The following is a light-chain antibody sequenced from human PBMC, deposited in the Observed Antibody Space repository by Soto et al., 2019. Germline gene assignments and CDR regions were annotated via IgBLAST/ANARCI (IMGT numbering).Light chain of an antibody. Sequence: QSARTQPASVSGSPGQSITISCTGTSSDVGGYNYVSWYQQHPGKAPKLMIYDVNNQPSGVSQRFSGSKSGNTASLTISGLQAEDEADYYCSSYTRSSTLEVFGTGTKLTVL. CDR3: SSYTRSSTLEV. J-gene: IGLJ1*01. CDR2: DVN. V-gene: IGLV2-14*03. CDR1: SSDVGGYNY.